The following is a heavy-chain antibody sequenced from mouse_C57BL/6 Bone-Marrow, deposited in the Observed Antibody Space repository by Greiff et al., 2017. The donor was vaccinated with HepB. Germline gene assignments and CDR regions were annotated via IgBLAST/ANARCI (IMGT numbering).Heavy chain of an antibody. V-gene: IGHV1-55*01. Sequence: ESGAELVKPGASVKMSCTASGYTFTSYWITWVKQRPGQGLEWIGDIYPGSGSTNYNEKFKSKATLTVDTSSSTAYMQLSSLTSEDSAVYYCAPNWAYAMDYWGQGTSVTVSS. J-gene: IGHJ4*01. D-gene: IGHD4-1*01. CDR2: IYPGSGST. CDR3: APNWAYAMDY. CDR1: GYTFTSYW.